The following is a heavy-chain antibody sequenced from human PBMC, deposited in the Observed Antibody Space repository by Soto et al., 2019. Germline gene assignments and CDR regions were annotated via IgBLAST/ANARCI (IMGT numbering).Heavy chain of an antibody. CDR2: ISYDGSNK. D-gene: IGHD2-15*01. J-gene: IGHJ6*02. CDR3: AGYGSGGSCECYYYYGMDV. V-gene: IGHV3-30-3*01. Sequence: GGSLRLSCAASGFTFSSYAMHWVRQAPGKGLEWVAVISYDGSNKYYADSVKGRFTISRDNSKNTLYLQMNSLRAEDTAVYYCAGYGSGGSCECYYYYGMDVWGQGTTVAVSS. CDR1: GFTFSSYA.